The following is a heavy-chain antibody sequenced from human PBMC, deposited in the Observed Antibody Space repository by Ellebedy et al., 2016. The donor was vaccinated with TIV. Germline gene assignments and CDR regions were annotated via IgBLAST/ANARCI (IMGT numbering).Heavy chain of an antibody. J-gene: IGHJ6*02. CDR3: ARAGEYCDFPQNCYAMDV. V-gene: IGHV3-11*05. CDR2: MSSSSRYT. CDR1: GFPFSDYY. D-gene: IGHD2/OR15-2a*01. Sequence: PGGSLRLSCAASGFPFSDYYMNWIRQAPGKGLEWVSHMSSSSRYTTYAVSVKGRFTISRDNAKNSLELQMKSLRAEDTAVYYCARAGEYCDFPQNCYAMDVWGQGTTVTVS.